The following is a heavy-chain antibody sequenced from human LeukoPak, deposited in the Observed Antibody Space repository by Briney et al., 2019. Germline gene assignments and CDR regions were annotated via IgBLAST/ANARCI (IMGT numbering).Heavy chain of an antibody. Sequence: SETLSLTCTVSGGSINSGGYYWSWIRQHPGKGLEWIGYIYYSGSTYYNPSLKSRVTISIDTSKNQFSLKLSSVTAADTAVYYCARDRGYGSGSYYYDYWGQGTLVTVSS. CDR2: IYYSGST. V-gene: IGHV4-31*03. CDR3: ARDRGYGSGSYYYDY. J-gene: IGHJ4*02. CDR1: GGSINSGGYY. D-gene: IGHD3-10*01.